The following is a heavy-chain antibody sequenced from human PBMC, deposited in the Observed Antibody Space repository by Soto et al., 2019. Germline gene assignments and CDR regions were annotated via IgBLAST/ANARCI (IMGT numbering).Heavy chain of an antibody. J-gene: IGHJ4*02. V-gene: IGHV4-61*05. CDR2: IYYSGST. CDR1: GGSISSSSYY. Sequence: PSETLSLTCTVSGGSISSSSYYWGWIRQPPGKGLEWIGYIYYSGSTNYNPSLKSRVTISVDTSKNQFSLKLSSVTAADTAVYYCARVGWQTVGYFDYWGQGTLVTVAS. CDR3: ARVGWQTVGYFDY.